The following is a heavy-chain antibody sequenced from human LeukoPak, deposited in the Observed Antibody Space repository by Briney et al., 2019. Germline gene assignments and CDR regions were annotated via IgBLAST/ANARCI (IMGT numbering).Heavy chain of an antibody. CDR1: GFTLSGSA. V-gene: IGHV3-73*01. Sequence: GGSLRLSCAASGFTLSGSAMHWVRQASGKGLEWVGRIRSKPNGYATAYAASVKGRFTISRDDSKNTAYLQMNSLKTEDTAVYYCTRHLDNYYDTSGYLFDPWGQGTLVTVSS. J-gene: IGHJ5*02. CDR3: TRHLDNYYDTSGYLFDP. CDR2: IRSKPNGYAT. D-gene: IGHD3-22*01.